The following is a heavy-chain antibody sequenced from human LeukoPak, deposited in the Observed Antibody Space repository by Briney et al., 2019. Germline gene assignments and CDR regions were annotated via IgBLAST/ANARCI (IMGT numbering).Heavy chain of an antibody. CDR1: GYTFTSYD. V-gene: IGHV1-8*01. D-gene: IGHD4-17*01. Sequence: AASVKVSCKASGYTFTSYDINWVRQATGQGLEWMGWMNPNSGNTGYAQKFQGRVTMTRNTSISTAYMELSSLRSEDTAVYYCARGGYPYGVTTSYYFDYWGQGTLVTVSS. CDR3: ARGGYPYGVTTSYYFDY. J-gene: IGHJ4*02. CDR2: MNPNSGNT.